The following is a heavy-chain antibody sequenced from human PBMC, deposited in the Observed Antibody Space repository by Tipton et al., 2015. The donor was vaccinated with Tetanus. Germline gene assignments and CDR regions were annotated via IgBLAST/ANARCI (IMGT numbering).Heavy chain of an antibody. Sequence: TLSLTCTVSGGSISGSYWNWIRQPPGKGLEWIGYVYYNGNTHYNPALKSRVTISVDTSKSQFSLKLSSVTAADTAIYYCAREVPAAGHFDSWGQGTLVTVSS. J-gene: IGHJ4*02. CDR1: GGSISGSY. V-gene: IGHV4-59*01. CDR2: VYYNGNT. D-gene: IGHD2-2*01. CDR3: AREVPAAGHFDS.